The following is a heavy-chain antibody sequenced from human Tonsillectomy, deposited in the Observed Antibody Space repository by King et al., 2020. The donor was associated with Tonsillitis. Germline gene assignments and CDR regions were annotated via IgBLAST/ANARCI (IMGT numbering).Heavy chain of an antibody. CDR3: ARGGGAASGDFGMDV. CDR1: GASMSNNF. J-gene: IGHJ6*02. V-gene: IGHV4-59*01. CDR2: IYSSGST. Sequence: VQLQESGPGLVKPSETLSLTCTVSGASMSNNFWTWIRQPPGKGLEWIAYIYSSGSTDYNPSLKSRVTISIDTSKNQFSLNLTSVTAADTAVYYCARGGGAASGDFGMDVWGQGTTATVSS. D-gene: IGHD3-3*01.